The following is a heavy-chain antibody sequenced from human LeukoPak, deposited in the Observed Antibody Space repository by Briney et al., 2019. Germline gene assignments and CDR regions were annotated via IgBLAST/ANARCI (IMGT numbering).Heavy chain of an antibody. V-gene: IGHV3-23*01. CDR3: AKTRTFDI. CDR2: IRGSDTST. J-gene: IGHJ3*02. Sequence: PGGSLRLSCAASGFTFSTSAMGWVRQAPGKGLEWVSTIRGSDTSTYYVDSVKGRFTISRDNSKNTLYLQMSSLRAEDTAVYYCAKTRTFDIWGQGTMVAVSS. CDR1: GFTFSTSA.